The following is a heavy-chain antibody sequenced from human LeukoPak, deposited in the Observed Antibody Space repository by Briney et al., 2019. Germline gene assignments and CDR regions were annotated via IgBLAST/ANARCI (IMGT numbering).Heavy chain of an antibody. V-gene: IGHV3-48*03. J-gene: IGHJ4*01. Sequence: PGGSLRLSCVASGFTFSNYDMNWVRQAPGKGLEWVSYISSSGSALYYADSVKGRFTISRDKARNSLYLQMNGLRVEDTAVYYCARSFDYCGQGTRVTVSS. CDR2: ISSSGSAL. CDR3: ARSFDY. CDR1: GFTFSNYD.